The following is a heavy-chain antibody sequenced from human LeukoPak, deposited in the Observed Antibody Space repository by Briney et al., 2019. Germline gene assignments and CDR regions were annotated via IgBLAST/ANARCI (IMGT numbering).Heavy chain of an antibody. V-gene: IGHV1-18*01. CDR3: ARNNSVGDIAWWFDP. D-gene: IGHD3-16*02. CDR1: GYTFTSYG. CDR2: ISAYNGNT. Sequence: ASVKVSCKASGYTFTSYGISWVRQAPGQGLEWMGWISAYNGNTNYAQKLQGRVTMTTDTSTSTAYMELRSLRSEDTAVYYCARNNSVGDIAWWFDPWGQGTLVTVSS. J-gene: IGHJ5*02.